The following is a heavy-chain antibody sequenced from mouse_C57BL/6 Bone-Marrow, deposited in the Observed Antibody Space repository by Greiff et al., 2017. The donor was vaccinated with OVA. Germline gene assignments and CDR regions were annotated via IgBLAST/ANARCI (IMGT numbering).Heavy chain of an antibody. J-gene: IGHJ2*01. CDR2: IDPENGDT. Sequence: VQLQQSGAELVRPGASVKLSCTASGFNIKDDYMHWVKQRPEQGLEWIGWIDPENGDTEYASKFQGKATITADTSSNTAYLQLSSLTSEDTAVYDCTTEATVVDYFDYWGQGTTLTVSS. CDR3: TTEATVVDYFDY. CDR1: GFNIKDDY. V-gene: IGHV14-4*01. D-gene: IGHD1-1*01.